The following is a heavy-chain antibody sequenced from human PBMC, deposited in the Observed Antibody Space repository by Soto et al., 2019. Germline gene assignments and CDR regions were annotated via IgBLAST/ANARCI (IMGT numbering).Heavy chain of an antibody. CDR3: ARESRSSRYDSSGYSQFWFFDL. CDR1: GGSISSGGYS. Sequence: PSETLSLTCAVSGGSISSGGYSWSWIRQPPGKGLEWIGYIYQSGSTYYNPSLKSRVTISVDWSKNQFALELSSVTAADTAVYYCARESRSSRYDSSGYSQFWFFDLWGRGTLVTSPQ. J-gene: IGHJ2*01. CDR2: IYQSGST. V-gene: IGHV4-30-2*01. D-gene: IGHD3-22*01.